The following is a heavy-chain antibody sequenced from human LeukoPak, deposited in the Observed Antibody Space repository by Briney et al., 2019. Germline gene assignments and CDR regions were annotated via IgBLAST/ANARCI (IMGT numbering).Heavy chain of an antibody. CDR3: ARGAERGDYAGY. CDR2: INPDSGGT. D-gene: IGHD4-17*01. V-gene: IGHV1-2*06. CDR1: GYTFTGYY. J-gene: IGHJ4*02. Sequence: ASVKVSCKASGYTFTGYYIHWVRQAPGQGLEWMGRINPDSGGTNYAQKFQGRVTMTRDTSISTAYMELSRLTSDDTAVYYCARGAERGDYAGYWGQGTLVTVSS.